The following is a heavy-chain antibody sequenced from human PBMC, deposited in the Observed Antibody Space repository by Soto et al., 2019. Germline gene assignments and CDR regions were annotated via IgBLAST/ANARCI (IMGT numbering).Heavy chain of an antibody. CDR2: IHYGETA. J-gene: IGHJ2*01. CDR1: GGSMNRRGDY. V-gene: IGHV4-31*03. Sequence: QVQLLESGPGVVKPSETLSLTCTVSGGSMNRRGDYWHWFRQPPGKGLEWIGNIHYGETAKYNPSLKSRLTVSADTSKNQFSLNLNSVTAADTAVYYCARGKRGPWYFDLWGRGTLVAVSS. CDR3: ARGKRGPWYFDL.